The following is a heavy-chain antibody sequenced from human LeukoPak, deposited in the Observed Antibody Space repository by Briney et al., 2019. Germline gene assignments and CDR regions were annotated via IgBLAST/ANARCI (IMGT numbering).Heavy chain of an antibody. CDR3: ARDWGGYGPTSHDY. CDR2: ISSDGSST. Sequence: AGGSLRLSCAASGFTFSSYWTHWVRQAQGKGLEWVSRISSDGSSTTYADSVKGRFTISRDNAKNTLYLQMNSLRAEDTAVYYCARDWGGYGPTSHDYWGQGTLVTVSS. CDR1: GFTFSSYW. D-gene: IGHD3-16*01. V-gene: IGHV3-74*01. J-gene: IGHJ4*02.